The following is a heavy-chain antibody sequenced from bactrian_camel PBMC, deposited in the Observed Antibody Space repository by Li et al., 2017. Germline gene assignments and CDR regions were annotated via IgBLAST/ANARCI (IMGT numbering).Heavy chain of an antibody. V-gene: IGHV3-2*01. J-gene: IGHJ4*01. Sequence: HVQLVESGGGLVQPGGSLRLSCAASGFTFSSYYVAWVRQAPGKGLEWVSSIDSDGSKTYYVDSVKGRFTISQDHARNTLILEMNSLAPEDTAMYYCAASGPWRWGSDDGVTCDQWNRYNSWGQGTQVTVS. CDR1: GFTFSSYY. CDR3: AASGPWRWGSDDGVTCDQWNRYNS. D-gene: IGHD1*01. CDR2: IDSDGSKT.